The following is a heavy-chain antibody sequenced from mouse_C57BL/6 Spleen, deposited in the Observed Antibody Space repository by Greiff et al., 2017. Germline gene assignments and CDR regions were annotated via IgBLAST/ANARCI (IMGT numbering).Heavy chain of an antibody. J-gene: IGHJ2*01. D-gene: IGHD1-1*01. Sequence: VQLQQSGPELVKPGASVKISCKASGYSFTDSNLNWVKQRNGKSLEWIGVINPNYGTTSYNQKFKGKATLTVDQSSSTAYMQLNSLTSEDSAVYDGARYITTVGAPTTYYFDYWGQGTTLTVSS. CDR2: INPNYGTT. CDR3: ARYITTVGAPTTYYFDY. V-gene: IGHV1-39*01. CDR1: GYSFTDSN.